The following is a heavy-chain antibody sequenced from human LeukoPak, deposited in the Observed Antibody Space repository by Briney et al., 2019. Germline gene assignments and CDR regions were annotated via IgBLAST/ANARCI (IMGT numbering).Heavy chain of an antibody. CDR3: ARWDYDSSGYYIDY. Sequence: GASVKVSCKASGYTFTGYYMHWVRQAPGQGLEWMGWINPNSGGTNYAQKFQGRVTMTRDTSIGTAYMELGRLRSDDTAVYYCARWDYDSSGYYIDYWGQGTLVTVSS. D-gene: IGHD3-22*01. CDR2: INPNSGGT. CDR1: GYTFTGYY. V-gene: IGHV1-2*02. J-gene: IGHJ4*02.